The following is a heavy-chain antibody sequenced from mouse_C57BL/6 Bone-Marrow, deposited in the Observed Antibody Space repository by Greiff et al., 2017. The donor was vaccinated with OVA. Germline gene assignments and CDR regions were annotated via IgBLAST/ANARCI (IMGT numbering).Heavy chain of an antibody. CDR2: IYPGGGYT. CDR3: ARENYYGSFAY. D-gene: IGHD1-1*02. J-gene: IGHJ3*01. Sequence: VKLQESGAELVRPGTSVKMSCKASGYTFTNYWIGWAKQRPGHGLEWIGDIYPGGGYTNYNEKFKGKATLTADKSSSTAYMQFSSLTSEDSAIYYCARENYYGSFAYWGQGTLVTVSA. V-gene: IGHV1-63*01. CDR1: GYTFTNYW.